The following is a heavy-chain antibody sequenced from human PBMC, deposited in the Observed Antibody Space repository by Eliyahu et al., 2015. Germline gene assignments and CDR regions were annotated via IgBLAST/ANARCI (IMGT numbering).Heavy chain of an antibody. D-gene: IGHD1-26*01. CDR3: ARGVYSGSYFL. J-gene: IGHJ3*01. V-gene: IGHV3-48*04. CDR1: GFTFXSXS. CDR2: ISSSSSTI. Sequence: EVQLVESGGGLVQXGXSLRLSCSASGFTFXSXSXXWVRQAPGKGLEWVSYISSSSSTIYYADSVKGRFTLSRDNAKNSLYLQMNSLRAEDTAVYYCARGVYSGSYFLWGQGTMVTVSS.